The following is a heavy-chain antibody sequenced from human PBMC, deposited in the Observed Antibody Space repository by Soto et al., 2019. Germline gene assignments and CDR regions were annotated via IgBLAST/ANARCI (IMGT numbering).Heavy chain of an antibody. Sequence: GGSLRLSCAASGFTFDSYTMNWVRQAPGKGLEWVSSISSGSSYIYYADSVKGRFSISRDNAKNSLFLQMNSLRAEDTAVYYCAKAAHPDYWGQGTLVTVSS. CDR3: AKAAHPDY. CDR2: ISSGSSYI. V-gene: IGHV3-21*01. CDR1: GFTFDSYT. J-gene: IGHJ4*02.